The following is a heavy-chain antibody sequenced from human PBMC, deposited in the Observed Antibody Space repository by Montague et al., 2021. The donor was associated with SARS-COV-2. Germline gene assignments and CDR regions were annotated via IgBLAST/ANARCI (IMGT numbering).Heavy chain of an antibody. Sequence: SETLSLTCTVSGDSITDSYWSWIRQPPGKGLEYIGYIYFSGSTNYNPSLKSRLTISVDTSKNQFSLKLSSVTAADTAVYFCTRLALGWNTDWGQGTLVPVSS. V-gene: IGHV4-59*08. CDR2: IYFSGST. CDR3: TRLALGWNTD. D-gene: IGHD1-1*01. J-gene: IGHJ1*01. CDR1: GDSITDSY.